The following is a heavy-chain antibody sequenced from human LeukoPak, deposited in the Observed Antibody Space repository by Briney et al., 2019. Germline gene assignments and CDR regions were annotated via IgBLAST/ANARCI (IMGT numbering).Heavy chain of an antibody. Sequence: GESLKISCKGSGYSFTSYWIGWVRQMPGKGLEWMGIIYPGDSDTRYSPSFQGQVTISADKSISTAYLQWSSLKASDTAMYYCARREYCGGDCCAFDIWGQGTMVTVSS. J-gene: IGHJ3*02. CDR2: IYPGDSDT. CDR1: GYSFTSYW. D-gene: IGHD2-21*02. V-gene: IGHV5-51*01. CDR3: ARREYCGGDCCAFDI.